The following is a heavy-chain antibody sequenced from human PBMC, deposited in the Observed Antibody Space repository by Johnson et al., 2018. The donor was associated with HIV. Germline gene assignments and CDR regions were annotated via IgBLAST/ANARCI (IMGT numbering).Heavy chain of an antibody. D-gene: IGHD5-12*01. V-gene: IGHV3-NL1*01. Sequence: QVQLVESGGGLVQPGGSLRVSCAASGFKYAASGLAFSNYAVKWVSPISGSDHSTYYADSVKGRFTISRDNSKNTLYLQMNSLRAEDTAVYYCAKVRGWSDDTFDIWGQGTMVTVSS. CDR3: AKVRGWSDDTFDI. CDR2: ISGSDHST. J-gene: IGHJ3*02. CDR1: GFKYA.